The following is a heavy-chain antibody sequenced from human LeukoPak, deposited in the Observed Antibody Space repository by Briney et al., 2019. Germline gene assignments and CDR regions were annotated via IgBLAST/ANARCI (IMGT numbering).Heavy chain of an antibody. D-gene: IGHD3-3*01. CDR3: ARARLRFLEWDAFDI. J-gene: IGHJ3*02. Sequence: GGSLRLSCAASGFTVTDNYMNWVRQSSGKGLEWVSVIYGGGDTNYADSVKGRFIISRDTSKNTVYLQMNSLGAEDTAVYYCARARLRFLEWDAFDIWGQGTMVTVSP. CDR1: GFTVTDNY. CDR2: IYGGGDT. V-gene: IGHV3-53*01.